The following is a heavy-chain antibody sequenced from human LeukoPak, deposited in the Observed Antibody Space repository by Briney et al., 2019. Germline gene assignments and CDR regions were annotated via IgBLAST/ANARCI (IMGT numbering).Heavy chain of an antibody. J-gene: IGHJ3*02. V-gene: IGHV4-4*07. CDR3: ARLITGTTTAFDI. D-gene: IGHD1-7*01. CDR2: VYTSGST. CDR1: GGSISGYY. Sequence: KPSETLSLPCSVSGGSISGYYWTWIRQPAGKGLEWIGRVYTSGSTHYNPSLKTRLTMSVDTSKNQFSLKLSSVTAADTAVYYCARLITGTTTAFDIWGQGTMVTVSS.